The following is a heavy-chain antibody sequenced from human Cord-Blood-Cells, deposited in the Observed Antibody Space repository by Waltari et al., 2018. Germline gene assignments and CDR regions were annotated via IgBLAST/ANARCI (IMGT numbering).Heavy chain of an antibody. CDR3: SRDPRSSSWYYYYYGMDV. CDR2: ISYDGSNK. V-gene: IGHV3-30*04. Sequence: QLVESGGGVVQPGRSLRLSCAASGFTFSSYAMHWVRQAPGKGLEWVAVISYDGSNKYYADSVKGRFTISRDNSKNTLYLQMNSLRAEDTAVYYCSRDPRSSSWYYYYYGMDVWGQGTTVTVSS. CDR1: GFTFSSYA. D-gene: IGHD6-13*01. J-gene: IGHJ6*02.